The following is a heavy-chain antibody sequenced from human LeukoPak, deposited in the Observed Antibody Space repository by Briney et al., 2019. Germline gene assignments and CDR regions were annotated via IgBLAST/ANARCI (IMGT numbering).Heavy chain of an antibody. CDR2: IYSDGTT. CDR3: ARDWGEIRYFDSHMEV. Sequence: PGGSLRLSCEASEFSVSTNCMSWVRQAPGKGLEWVSVIYSDGTTYYADSVKGRFTVSRDKYKNTLYLQMNSLRVEDTAVYYCARDWGEIRYFDSHMEVWGKGTTVTVS. V-gene: IGHV3-53*01. D-gene: IGHD3-9*01. J-gene: IGHJ6*03. CDR1: EFSVSTNC.